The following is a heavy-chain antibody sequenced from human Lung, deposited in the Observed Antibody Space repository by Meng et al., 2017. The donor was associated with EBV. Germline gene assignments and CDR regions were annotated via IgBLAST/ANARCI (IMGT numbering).Heavy chain of an antibody. CDR1: GFTFSGSA. D-gene: IGHD3-10*01. J-gene: IGHJ4*02. V-gene: IGHV3-73*01. CDR3: TSRSY. CDR2: IRSKANNYAT. Sequence: GQLVESGGGLVQPGGSLKLSCAASGFTFSGSAMHWVRQASGKGLEWVGRIRSKANNYATSFGASVEGRFTISRDDSNNTAYLQMNSLKTEDTAVYYCTSRSYWGQGTLVTVSS.